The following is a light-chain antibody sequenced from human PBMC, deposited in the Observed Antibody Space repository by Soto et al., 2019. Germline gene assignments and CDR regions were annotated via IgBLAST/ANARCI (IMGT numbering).Light chain of an antibody. Sequence: EIVLTQSPATLSLSPGERATLSCRASQSVSSYLAWYQQKPGQAPRLLIYDASNRATGIPARFSGSGSGTDFTLTISSRWAEDFAVYYCQQRSNWHPGYTFGQATKLQIK. CDR3: QQRSNWHPGYT. CDR2: DAS. V-gene: IGKV3-11*01. CDR1: QSVSSY. J-gene: IGKJ2*01.